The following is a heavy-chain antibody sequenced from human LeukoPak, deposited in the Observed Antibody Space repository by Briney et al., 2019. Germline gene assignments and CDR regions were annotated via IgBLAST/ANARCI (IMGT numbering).Heavy chain of an antibody. V-gene: IGHV4-59*08. Sequence: SETLSLTCTVSGGSISSYYWSWIRQPPGKGLEWIGYIYYSGSTNYNPSLKSRVTISVDTSKNQFSLKLSSVTAADTAVYYCARRAREMATTYFDYWGQGTLVTVSS. CDR3: ARRAREMATTYFDY. J-gene: IGHJ4*02. D-gene: IGHD5-24*01. CDR2: IYYSGST. CDR1: GGSISSYY.